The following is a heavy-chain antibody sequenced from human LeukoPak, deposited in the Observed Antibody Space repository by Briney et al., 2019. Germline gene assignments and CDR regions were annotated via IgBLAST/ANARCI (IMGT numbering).Heavy chain of an antibody. D-gene: IGHD3-22*01. CDR1: GYIFTSYD. CDR2: MNPNSGAT. J-gene: IGHJ4*02. V-gene: IGHV1-8*01. CDR3: ARGGYYYDSSGYSHLPDY. Sequence: ASVKVSCKASGYIFTSYDINWVRQATGQGLEWLGWMNPNSGATGYAQKFQGRVTMTRDTSISTAYMELSSLRSEDTAVYYCARGGYYYDSSGYSHLPDYWGQGTLVTVSA.